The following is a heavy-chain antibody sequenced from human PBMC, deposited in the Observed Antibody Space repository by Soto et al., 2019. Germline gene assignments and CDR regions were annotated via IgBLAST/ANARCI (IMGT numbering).Heavy chain of an antibody. CDR1: GGTFSSYA. V-gene: IGHV1-69*13. CDR2: IIPTFGTA. D-gene: IGHD1-26*01. Sequence: SVKVSCKASGGTFSSYAISWVRQAPGQGLEWMGGIIPTFGTANYAQKFQGRVTITADESTSTAYMQLSSLRSEDTAMYYCARVVGATTAVAFDIWGQGTMVTVS. J-gene: IGHJ3*02. CDR3: ARVVGATTAVAFDI.